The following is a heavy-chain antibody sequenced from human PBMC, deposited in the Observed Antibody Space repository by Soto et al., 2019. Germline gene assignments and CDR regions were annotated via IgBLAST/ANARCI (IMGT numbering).Heavy chain of an antibody. D-gene: IGHD2-2*01. V-gene: IGHV3-30*18. CDR1: GFTFSSYG. Sequence: GGSLRLSCAASGFTFSSYGMHWVRQAPGKGLEWVALISYDGNNKYYADSVKGRFTISRDNSKNTLYLQMNSLRAEDTAVYYCAKDHIPSSSSCYLCYYYYMDVWGKGTTVTVSS. J-gene: IGHJ6*03. CDR2: ISYDGNNK. CDR3: AKDHIPSSSSCYLCYYYYMDV.